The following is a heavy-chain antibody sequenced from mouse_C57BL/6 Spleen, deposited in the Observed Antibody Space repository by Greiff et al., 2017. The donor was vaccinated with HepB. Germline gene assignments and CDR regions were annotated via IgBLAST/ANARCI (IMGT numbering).Heavy chain of an antibody. CDR2: IEPNSGGT. J-gene: IGHJ2*01. CDR1: GYTFTSYW. CDR3: ARKRPLYPDYFDY. Sequence: QVQLQQPGAELVKPGASVKLSCKASGYTFTSYWMHWVKQRPGRGLEWIGRIEPNSGGTKYNEKFKSKATLTVDKPSSTAYMQLSSLTSEDSAVYYCARKRPLYPDYFDYWGQGTTLTVSS. D-gene: IGHD6-1*01. V-gene: IGHV1-72*01.